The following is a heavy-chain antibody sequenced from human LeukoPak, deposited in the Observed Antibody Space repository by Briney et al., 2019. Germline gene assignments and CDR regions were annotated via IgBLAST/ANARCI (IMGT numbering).Heavy chain of an antibody. CDR2: INPRGGV. CDR1: SASMSTYY. V-gene: IGHV4-4*07. Sequence: SETLSLTCTVSSASMSTYYWSWIRQPAGGALEWVGRINPRGGVNYSPSLKSRISLSLDTSKNQFSLKLTSVTAADTASYYCARSDYGADPSYDAFDIWGQGTMVTVSS. D-gene: IGHD4-17*01. J-gene: IGHJ3*02. CDR3: ARSDYGADPSYDAFDI.